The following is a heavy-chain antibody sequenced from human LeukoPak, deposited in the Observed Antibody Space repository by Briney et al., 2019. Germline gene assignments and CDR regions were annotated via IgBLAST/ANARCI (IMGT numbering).Heavy chain of an antibody. CDR2: IRYSGST. CDR3: ARDRVVGAQGDAFEI. V-gene: IGHV4-59*01. CDR1: GGXISSYY. J-gene: IGHJ3*02. Sequence: PSETLSLTCNVSGGXISSYYCSWIRQPPGKGLEWIGYIRYSGSTKYNPSLKSRVTISVDTSKNQFSLKLRSVTAADTAVYYCARDRVVGAQGDAFEIWGQGTMVTVSS. D-gene: IGHD1-26*01.